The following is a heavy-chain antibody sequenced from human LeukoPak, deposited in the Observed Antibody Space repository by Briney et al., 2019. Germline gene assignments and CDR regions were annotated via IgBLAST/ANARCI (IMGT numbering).Heavy chain of an antibody. CDR1: GYTFTSYA. CDR3: AREYSGYYGMDV. CDR2: INAGHGNT. Sequence: ASVKVSCKASGYTFTSYAMHWVRQAPGQRLEWMGWINAGHGNTKYSQKFQGRVTITRDTSASTAYMELSSLRSGDTAVYYRAREYSGYYGMDVWGQGTTVTVSS. J-gene: IGHJ6*02. V-gene: IGHV1-3*01. D-gene: IGHD5-12*01.